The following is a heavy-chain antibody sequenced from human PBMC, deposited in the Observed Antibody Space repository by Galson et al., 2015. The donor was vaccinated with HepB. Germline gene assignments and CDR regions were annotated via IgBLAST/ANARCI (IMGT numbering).Heavy chain of an antibody. CDR3: ARLEYYYDSSGYYYVY. J-gene: IGHJ4*02. CDR2: IDPSDSYT. CDR1: GYSFTSYW. V-gene: IGHV5-10-1*01. Sequence: QSGAEVKKPGESLRISCKGSGYSFTSYWISWVRQMPGKGLEWMGRIDPSDSYTNYSPSFQGHVTTSADKSISTAYLQWSSLKASDTAMYYCARLEYYYDSSGYYYVYWGQGTLVTVSS. D-gene: IGHD3-22*01.